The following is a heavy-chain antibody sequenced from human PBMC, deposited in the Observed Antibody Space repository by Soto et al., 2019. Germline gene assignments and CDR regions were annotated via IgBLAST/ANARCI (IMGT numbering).Heavy chain of an antibody. CDR1: GFIFSTYD. D-gene: IGHD6-19*01. CDR2: FHTAGDT. CDR3: ARDGSMAGFNPIDY. V-gene: IGHV3-13*04. J-gene: IGHJ4*02. Sequence: GGSLRLSCAASGFIFSTYDMHWVRQEAGKGLEWVSAFHTAGDTHYADSVKGRFTVTRDNARNSLYLQMNSLRVGDTAVYYCARDGSMAGFNPIDYWGQGTLVTVSS.